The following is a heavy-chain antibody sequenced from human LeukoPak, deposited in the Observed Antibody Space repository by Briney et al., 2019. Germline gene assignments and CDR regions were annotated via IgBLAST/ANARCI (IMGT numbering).Heavy chain of an antibody. CDR2: ISSSSSTI. Sequence: GGSLRLSCAASGFTFSSYSMNWVRQAPGKGLEWVSYISSSSSTIYYADSVKGRFTISRDNAKNSLYLQMNSLRAEDTAVYYCAKGGRHYDSSGYYYRSWYYFDYWGQGTLVTVSS. D-gene: IGHD3-22*01. V-gene: IGHV3-48*01. CDR1: GFTFSSYS. J-gene: IGHJ4*02. CDR3: AKGGRHYDSSGYYYRSWYYFDY.